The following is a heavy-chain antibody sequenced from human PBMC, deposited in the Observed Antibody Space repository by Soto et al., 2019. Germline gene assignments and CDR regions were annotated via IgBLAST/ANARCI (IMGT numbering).Heavy chain of an antibody. D-gene: IGHD3-3*01. CDR2: ISSSSSYI. CDR3: AGDLNGSGYPGGGLVDY. Sequence: EVQLVESGGGLVKPGGSLRLSCAASGFTFSSYSMNWVRQAPGKGLEWVSSISSSSSYIYYADSVKGRFTISRDNAKNSLYLQMNRLGAEDTGVYYWAGDLNGSGYPGGGLVDYWGQGTLVTVSS. CDR1: GFTFSSYS. V-gene: IGHV3-21*01. J-gene: IGHJ4*02.